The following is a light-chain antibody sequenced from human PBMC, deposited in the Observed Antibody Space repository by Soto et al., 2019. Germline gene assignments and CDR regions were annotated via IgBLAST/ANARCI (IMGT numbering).Light chain of an antibody. CDR2: YDS. CDR3: HVWDSSTDQF. CDR1: NIGSKS. J-gene: IGLJ1*01. Sequence: SYELTQPPPVSVAPGKTARITCGGNNIGSKSVHRYQQKPSQDPVLVLYYDSDRTSGIPERFAGSNSGNTATLTISWVEAGDEAAYYCHVWDSSTDQFVGTGTKLTVL. V-gene: IGLV3-21*04.